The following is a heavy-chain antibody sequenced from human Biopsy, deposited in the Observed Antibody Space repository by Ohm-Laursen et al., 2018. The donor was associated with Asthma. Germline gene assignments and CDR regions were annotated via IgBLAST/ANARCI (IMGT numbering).Heavy chain of an antibody. CDR3: ARVQKAPGDRWFDP. CDR2: INPNGGAT. D-gene: IGHD7-27*01. CDR1: SYTFIGYH. Sequence: SVTPSCTPSSYTFIGYHLHWARQAPGEGLEWMGRINPNGGATIYAQKFQGRLTLTRDPSTSTAYMELSRLTSDDTAVYYCARVQKAPGDRWFDPWGQGTLVTVSS. J-gene: IGHJ5*02. V-gene: IGHV1-2*06.